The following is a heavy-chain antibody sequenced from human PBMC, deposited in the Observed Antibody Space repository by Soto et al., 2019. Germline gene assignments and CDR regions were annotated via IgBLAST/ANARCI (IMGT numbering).Heavy chain of an antibody. J-gene: IGHJ4*02. CDR1: GFTFSSYA. CDR2: ISGSGGST. Sequence: EVQLLESGGGLVQPGGSLRLSCAASGFTFSSYAMSWVRQAPGKGLEWVSAISGSGGSTYYADSVKGRFTISRDNSKNTLYLQMNSLRAEDTAVYYCAKVGSPVVVPAAKGWYFDYWGQGTLVTVSS. D-gene: IGHD2-2*01. CDR3: AKVGSPVVVPAAKGWYFDY. V-gene: IGHV3-23*01.